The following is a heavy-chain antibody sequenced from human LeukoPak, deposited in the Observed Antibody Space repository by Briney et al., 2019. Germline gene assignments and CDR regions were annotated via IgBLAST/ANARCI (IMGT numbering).Heavy chain of an antibody. CDR2: IYPGDSDT. CDR1: GYSFPNYW. Sequence: GESLKISCQGSGYSFPNYWIAWVRQMPGKGLEWMGIIYPGDSDTRHSPSFEGQVTISADKSISTAYLQWSSLKASDTAMYYCARGKRDYSSTPRAFDTWGQGTMVTVSS. V-gene: IGHV5-51*01. J-gene: IGHJ3*02. D-gene: IGHD2-2*01. CDR3: ARGKRDYSSTPRAFDT.